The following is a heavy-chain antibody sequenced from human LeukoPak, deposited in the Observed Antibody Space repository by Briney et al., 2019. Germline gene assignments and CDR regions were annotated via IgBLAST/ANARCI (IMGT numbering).Heavy chain of an antibody. CDR1: GGSISSYY. CDR3: ARASYYYDSSGYYLFDY. CDR2: INYSGST. D-gene: IGHD3-22*01. Sequence: PSETLSLTCTVSGGSISSYYWSWIRQPPGKGLEWIGYINYSGSTNYNPSLKSRVTISVDTSKNQFSLKLSSVTAADTAVYYCARASYYYDSSGYYLFDYWGQGTLVTVSS. V-gene: IGHV4-59*01. J-gene: IGHJ4*02.